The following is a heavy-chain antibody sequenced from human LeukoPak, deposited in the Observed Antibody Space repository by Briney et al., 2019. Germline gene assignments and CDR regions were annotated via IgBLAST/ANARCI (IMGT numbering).Heavy chain of an antibody. CDR2: ISWNSGSI. CDR1: GLTFDDYA. CDR3: AKGRYGSGSYDLDY. D-gene: IGHD3-10*01. V-gene: IGHV3-9*01. Sequence: GGSLRLSCAASGLTFDDYAMHWVRQAPGKGLEWVSGISWNSGSIGYADSVKGRFTISRDNAKNSLYLQMNSLRAEDTALYYCAKGRYGSGSYDLDYWGQGTLVTVSS. J-gene: IGHJ4*02.